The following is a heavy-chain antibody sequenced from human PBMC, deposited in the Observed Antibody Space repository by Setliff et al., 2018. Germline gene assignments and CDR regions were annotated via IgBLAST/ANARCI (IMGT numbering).Heavy chain of an antibody. D-gene: IGHD2-21*02. CDR3: ARDLNVDDCGGDCHLPFYYYYLDV. J-gene: IGHJ6*03. CDR2: ISSTSSYI. Sequence: GGSLRLSCAASGFTFSNYAMNWVRQAPGKGLEWVSSISSTSSYIYYSESLKGRFTISRDNAKNSLYLQVNSLRAEDTAVYYCARDLNVDDCGGDCHLPFYYYYLDVWGKGTTVTVSS. V-gene: IGHV3-21*01. CDR1: GFTFSNYA.